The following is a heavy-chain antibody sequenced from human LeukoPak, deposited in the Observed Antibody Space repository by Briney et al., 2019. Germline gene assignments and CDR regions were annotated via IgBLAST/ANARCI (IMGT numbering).Heavy chain of an antibody. D-gene: IGHD2-2*01. Sequence: YPGGSLRLSCAVFGFTFSSCDMNWVRQAPGKGLEWVSSISSSGSYIYYADSVKGRFTISRDNAKNSLYLQMNSLRAEDTAVYYCARGSCSSTSCYLHDYWGQGTLVTVSS. CDR1: GFTFSSCD. CDR2: ISSSGSYI. CDR3: ARGSCSSTSCYLHDY. J-gene: IGHJ4*02. V-gene: IGHV3-21*01.